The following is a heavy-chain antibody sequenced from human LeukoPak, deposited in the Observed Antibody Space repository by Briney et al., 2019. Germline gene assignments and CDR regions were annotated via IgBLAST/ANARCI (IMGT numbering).Heavy chain of an antibody. CDR1: NYSVSSNVH. J-gene: IGHJ4*02. V-gene: IGHV4-38-2*02. CDR2: VYQSGNP. Sequence: SEILSLTCTVSNYSVSSNVHWSWIRQSPGRGLEWIGSVYQSGNPYYNPSLKSRVLLSFYPSKKELSLQINSVTATDTALYFCASLRFGDSYFAFWGQGTQVTVSS. CDR3: ASLRFGDSYFAF. D-gene: IGHD3-10*01.